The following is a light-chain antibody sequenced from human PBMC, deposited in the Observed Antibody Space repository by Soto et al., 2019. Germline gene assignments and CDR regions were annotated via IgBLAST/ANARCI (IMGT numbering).Light chain of an antibody. CDR2: EVR. CDR3: MSYTTTNTLL. Sequence: QSALTQPASVSGSPGQSITISCTGTSGDVGAYDYVSWYQHHPGKVPKLMIYEVRNRPSGVSNRFFGSKYGNTASLTISGLQAEDEADYYCMSYTTTNTLLFGGGTQLTVL. CDR1: SGDVGAYDY. J-gene: IGLJ3*02. V-gene: IGLV2-14*01.